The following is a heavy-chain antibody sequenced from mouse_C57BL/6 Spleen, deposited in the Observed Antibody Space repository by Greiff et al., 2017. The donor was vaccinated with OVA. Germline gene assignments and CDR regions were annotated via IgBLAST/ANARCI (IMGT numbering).Heavy chain of an antibody. J-gene: IGHJ2*01. CDR1: GFTFSSYA. D-gene: IGHD2-10*02. V-gene: IGHV5-4*01. CDR2: ISDGGSYT. CDR3: AREGPLAGFDY. Sequence: EVQRVESGGGLVKPGGSLKLSCAASGFTFSSYAMSWVRQTPEKRLEWVATISDGGSYTYYPDNVKGRFTISRDNAKNNLYLQMSHLKSEDTAMYYCAREGPLAGFDYWGQGTTLTVSS.